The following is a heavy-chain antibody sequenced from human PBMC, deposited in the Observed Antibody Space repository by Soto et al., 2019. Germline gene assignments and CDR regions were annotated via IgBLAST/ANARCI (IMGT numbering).Heavy chain of an antibody. J-gene: IGHJ6*02. CDR2: INHSGST. D-gene: IGHD3-3*01. Sequence: PSETLSLTCAVYGGSFSGYYWSWIRQPPGKGLEWIGEINHSGSTNYNPSLKSRVTISVDTSKNQFSLKLSSVTAADTAVYYCARGLVTIFGVYYYGMDVWGQGTTVTV. CDR3: ARGLVTIFGVYYYGMDV. CDR1: GGSFSGYY. V-gene: IGHV4-34*01.